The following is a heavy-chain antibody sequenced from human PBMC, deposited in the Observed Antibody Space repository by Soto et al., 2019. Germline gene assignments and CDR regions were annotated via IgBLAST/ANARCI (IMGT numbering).Heavy chain of an antibody. D-gene: IGHD1-1*01. CDR1: GASVRSYH. CDR2: VQMSGTT. Sequence: SETLSLTCAVSGASVRSYHWSWIRQAAGKGLEWIGRVQMSGTTNYNPSLKTRVTMSLDTSKNEVSLRMTSVTAADTAVYFCAKDRSTMRWFDPWGQGSLVTVSS. J-gene: IGHJ5*02. V-gene: IGHV4-4*07. CDR3: AKDRSTMRWFDP.